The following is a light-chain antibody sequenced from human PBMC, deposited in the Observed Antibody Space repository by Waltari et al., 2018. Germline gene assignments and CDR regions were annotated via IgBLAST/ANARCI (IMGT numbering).Light chain of an antibody. CDR2: DAS. CDR1: QSVSSY. V-gene: IGKV3-11*01. J-gene: IGKJ5*01. Sequence: EIVLTQSPATLSLSPGERATLSGRAIQSVSSYLAWYQQKHGQDPRLFIYDASNRATAIPARFSGSKSRTDFTLTISGLAPEDFAVYYCQQRSNWPPRITFGPRTRLEIK. CDR3: QQRSNWPPRIT.